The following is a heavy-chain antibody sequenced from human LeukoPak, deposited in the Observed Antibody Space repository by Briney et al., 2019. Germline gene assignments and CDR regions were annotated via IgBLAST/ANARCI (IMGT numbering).Heavy chain of an antibody. V-gene: IGHV3-48*01. Sequence: PGGSLRLSCTASGFTFSSYGMHWVRQAPGKGLEWVSYISSSSSTIYYADSVKGRFTIPRDNSRNTLYLQMNSLRAEDTAVYYCAKDRPRIDYWGQGTLVTVSS. CDR3: AKDRPRIDY. CDR1: GFTFSSYG. CDR2: ISSSSSTI. J-gene: IGHJ4*02.